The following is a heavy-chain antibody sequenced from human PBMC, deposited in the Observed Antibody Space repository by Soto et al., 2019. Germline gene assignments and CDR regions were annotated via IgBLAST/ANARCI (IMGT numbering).Heavy chain of an antibody. Sequence: PVGSLRLSCTASGFTFSTYPMSWVRQAPGKGLGWVSAISGYGGSTYYADSVKGRFTVSRDNSKNTLYLQMNSLRAEDTAVYYCAKGRNHYDSSGYYSFPLDVWGQGTTVIVSS. V-gene: IGHV3-23*01. CDR2: ISGYGGST. CDR3: AKGRNHYDSSGYYSFPLDV. D-gene: IGHD3-22*01. J-gene: IGHJ6*02. CDR1: GFTFSTYP.